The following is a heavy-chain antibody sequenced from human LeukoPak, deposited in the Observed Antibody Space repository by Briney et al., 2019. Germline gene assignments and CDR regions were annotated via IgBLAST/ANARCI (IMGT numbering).Heavy chain of an antibody. V-gene: IGHV4-61*05. CDR1: GGSISSSSYY. D-gene: IGHD2-2*01. CDR2: IYYSGST. CDR3: ARIKYCSSTSCRPPRYYFDY. J-gene: IGHJ4*02. Sequence: SETLSLTCTVSGGSISSSSYYWGWIRQPPGKGLEWIGYIYYSGSTNYNPSLKSRVTISVDTSKNQFSLKLSSVTAADTAVYYCARIKYCSSTSCRPPRYYFDYWGQGTLVTVSS.